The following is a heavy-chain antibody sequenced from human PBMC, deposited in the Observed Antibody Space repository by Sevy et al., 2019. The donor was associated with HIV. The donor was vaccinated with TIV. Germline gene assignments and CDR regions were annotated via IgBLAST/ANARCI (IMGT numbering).Heavy chain of an antibody. D-gene: IGHD3-22*01. J-gene: IGHJ6*02. CDR1: GFTFSSYG. V-gene: IGHV3-33*01. CDR3: ARGGYYDSSGYFNYYYGMDV. Sequence: GGSLRLSCAASGFTFSSYGMYWVRQAPGKGLEWVAVIWYDGSNKYYADSVKGRFTISRDNSKNTLYLQMNSLRAEDTAVYYCARGGYYDSSGYFNYYYGMDVWGQGTTVTVSS. CDR2: IWYDGSNK.